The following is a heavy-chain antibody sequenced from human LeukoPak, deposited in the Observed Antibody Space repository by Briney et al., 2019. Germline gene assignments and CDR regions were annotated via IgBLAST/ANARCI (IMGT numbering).Heavy chain of an antibody. CDR1: GLTFNNYA. Sequence: GGPLRLSCAVSGLTFNNYAMSWVRQAPGKGLEWVSSISSSSSYIYYADSVKGRFTISRDNAKNSLYLQMNSLRAEDTAVYYCARAVPSTYYYDSSGYPDYWGQGTLVTVSS. V-gene: IGHV3-21*01. D-gene: IGHD3-22*01. J-gene: IGHJ4*02. CDR2: ISSSSSYI. CDR3: ARAVPSTYYYDSSGYPDY.